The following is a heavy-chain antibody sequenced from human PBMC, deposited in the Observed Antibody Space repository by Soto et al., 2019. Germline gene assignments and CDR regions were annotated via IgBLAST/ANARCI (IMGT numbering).Heavy chain of an antibody. D-gene: IGHD1-26*01. Sequence: EVQLVESGGGLVQPGGSLRLSCAASGFTFSDHYMDWVRQAPGKGLEWLGRTRNRANSHTTEYAASVKGRFIISRDDSKNSLYLQMHSLETEDTAVYYCVRASRDSGTYWFDPWGQGTLVTVSS. CDR1: GFTFSDHY. CDR2: TRNRANSHTT. J-gene: IGHJ5*02. CDR3: VRASRDSGTYWFDP. V-gene: IGHV3-72*01.